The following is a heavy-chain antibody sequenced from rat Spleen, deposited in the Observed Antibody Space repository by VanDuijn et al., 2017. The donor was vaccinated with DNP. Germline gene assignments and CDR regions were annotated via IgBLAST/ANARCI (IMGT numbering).Heavy chain of an antibody. J-gene: IGHJ2*01. CDR2: INSAGST. V-gene: IGHV3-3*01. D-gene: IGHD1-2*01. Sequence: EVQLQESGPGLVKPSQSLSLTCSVTGYSITSSYRWNWIRKFPGNKLEWMGYINSAGSTNYNPSLKSRISTTRDTSKNQFFLQVTSVTTEDTATYNCARSGDSTYIYFDYWGQGVMVTVSS. CDR1: GYSITSSYR. CDR3: ARSGDSTYIYFDY.